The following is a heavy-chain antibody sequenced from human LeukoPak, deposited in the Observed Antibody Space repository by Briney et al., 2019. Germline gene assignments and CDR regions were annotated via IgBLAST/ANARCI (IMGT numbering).Heavy chain of an antibody. V-gene: IGHV3-30*03. J-gene: IGHJ4*02. CDR2: LSYHGSNI. D-gene: IGHD1-1*01. Sequence: RLSCAASGLTFTCCGMHRVLQAPGKELLWLAILSYHGSNIYYADSVKGRFTISRDNSKNTAFLQMNSLRPEDTALYYCARKNEQGVTDFWGQVALVTVSA. CDR1: GLTFTCCG. CDR3: ARKNEQGVTDF.